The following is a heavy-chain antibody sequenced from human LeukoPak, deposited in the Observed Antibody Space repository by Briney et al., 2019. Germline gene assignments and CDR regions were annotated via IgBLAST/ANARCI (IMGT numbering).Heavy chain of an antibody. J-gene: IGHJ4*02. V-gene: IGHV3-48*01. Sequence: PGGSLRLSCAASRSTFSSYSMNWVRQAPGKGLEWVSYISSSSSTIYYADSVKGRFTISRDNAKNSLYLQMNSLRAEDTAVYYCARDRAYSGYDPVDYWGQGTLVTVSS. CDR3: ARDRAYSGYDPVDY. CDR2: ISSSSSTI. D-gene: IGHD5-12*01. CDR1: RSTFSSYS.